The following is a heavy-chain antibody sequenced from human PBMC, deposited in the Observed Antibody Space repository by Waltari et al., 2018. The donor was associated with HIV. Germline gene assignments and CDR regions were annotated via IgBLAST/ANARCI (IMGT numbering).Heavy chain of an antibody. CDR3: ASSIVVVVAAAPDAFDI. Sequence: QVQLVQSGAEVKKPGASVKVSCKASGYTFTSYDINWVRQATGQGLEWMGWMNPNSGNTGYAQKFQGRVTMTRNTSISTAYMELSSLRSEDTAVYYCASSIVVVVAAAPDAFDIWGQGTMVTVSS. V-gene: IGHV1-8*01. CDR1: GYTFTSYD. CDR2: MNPNSGNT. J-gene: IGHJ3*02. D-gene: IGHD2-15*01.